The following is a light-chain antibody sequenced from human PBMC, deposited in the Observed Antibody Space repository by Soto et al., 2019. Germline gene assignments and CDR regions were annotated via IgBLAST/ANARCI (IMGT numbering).Light chain of an antibody. CDR2: ENN. CDR1: SSNIGAGYE. CDR3: QSYDSSLSGYV. J-gene: IGLJ1*01. Sequence: QSVLTQPPSVSEAPGQRVTISCTGSSSNIGAGYEAHWYQQVPGTAPKLLIYENNNRPSGVPDRFSGSKSGTSASRAITGLKAEDEAEYDCQSYDSSLSGYVFGTGTKLTLL. V-gene: IGLV1-40*01.